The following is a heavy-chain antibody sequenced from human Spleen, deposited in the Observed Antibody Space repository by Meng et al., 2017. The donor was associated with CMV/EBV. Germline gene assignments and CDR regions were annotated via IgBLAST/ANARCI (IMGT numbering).Heavy chain of an antibody. CDR3: ARDHGYTYGLHYFDY. Sequence: GGSLRLSCGASGFMFNNYAMHWVRQAPGKGLEWVAFIRYDESNRYYADSVKGRFTISRDNSKNTLYLQMNSLGVEDTAVYYCARDHGYTYGLHYFDYWGQGSLVTVSS. D-gene: IGHD5-18*01. V-gene: IGHV3-30*02. CDR2: IRYDESNR. J-gene: IGHJ4*02. CDR1: GFMFNNYA.